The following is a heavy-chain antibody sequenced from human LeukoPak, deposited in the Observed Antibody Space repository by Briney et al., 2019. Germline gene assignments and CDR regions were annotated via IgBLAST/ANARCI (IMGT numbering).Heavy chain of an antibody. V-gene: IGHV4-39*01. Sequence: SETLSLTCVVSGDSILTSDHYWGWIRQSPGKGLEWIGSFLYSGTTNYNPSLKSRVTISVDTSKNQFSLKLSSVTASDRAVYYCVRRTAVAADYWGQGTLVTVSS. CDR2: FLYSGTT. CDR1: GDSILTSDHY. J-gene: IGHJ4*02. CDR3: VRRTAVAADY. D-gene: IGHD2-15*01.